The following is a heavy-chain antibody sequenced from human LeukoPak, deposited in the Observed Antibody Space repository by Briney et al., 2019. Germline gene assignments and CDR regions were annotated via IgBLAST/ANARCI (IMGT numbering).Heavy chain of an antibody. CDR3: ARGGVVMDV. CDR1: DDSISSYY. CDR2: IYYSGST. J-gene: IGHJ6*03. Sequence: SETLSLTCTVSDDSISSYYWSWIRQPPGKGLEWIGYIYYSGSTNYNPSLKSRVTISVDTSKNQFSLNLSSVTAADTAVYYCARGGVVMDVWGKGTTVTVSS. V-gene: IGHV4-59*01. D-gene: IGHD3-16*01.